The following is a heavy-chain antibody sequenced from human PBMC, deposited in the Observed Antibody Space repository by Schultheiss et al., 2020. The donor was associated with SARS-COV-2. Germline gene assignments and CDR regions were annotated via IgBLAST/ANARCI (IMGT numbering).Heavy chain of an antibody. CDR1: GFTFNNYG. CDR3: ARVGRDCSHGICYNAEYFQH. CDR2: ILSSGSYT. V-gene: IGHV3-48*03. D-gene: IGHD2-8*01. Sequence: GESLKISCVVSGFTFNNYGMHWVRQAPGKGLEWVSHILSSGSYTNYADSVKGRFTISRDNAKSSLFLQMNSLRAEDTAVYYCARVGRDCSHGICYNAEYFQHWGQGTLVTVSS. J-gene: IGHJ1*01.